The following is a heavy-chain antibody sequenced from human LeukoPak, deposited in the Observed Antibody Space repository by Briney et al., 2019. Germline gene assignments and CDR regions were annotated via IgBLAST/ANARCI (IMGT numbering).Heavy chain of an antibody. CDR1: GGSISSYY. V-gene: IGHV4-59*01. CDR2: IYYSGST. CDR3: ARGSTSRPRDYFDY. Sequence: SETLSLTCTVSGGSISSYYWCWIRQPPGKGLEWIGYIYYSGSTNYNPSLKSRVTISVDTSKNQFSLKLSSVTAADTAVYYCARGSTSRPRDYFDYWGQGTLVTVSS. J-gene: IGHJ4*02. D-gene: IGHD2-2*01.